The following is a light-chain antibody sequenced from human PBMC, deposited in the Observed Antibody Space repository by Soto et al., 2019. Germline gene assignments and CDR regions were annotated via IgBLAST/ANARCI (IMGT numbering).Light chain of an antibody. J-gene: IGLJ1*01. Sequence: QSALTQPAPVSASPGQSIAISCTGTDSDIGGYDHVSWYQQHPGKAPKLLIYDVTNRPSGVSSRFSGSKAGRTASLTISGLQTEDEADYYCSSHTSSTALVFGTGTKVTVL. V-gene: IGLV2-14*03. CDR1: DSDIGGYDH. CDR2: DVT. CDR3: SSHTSSTALV.